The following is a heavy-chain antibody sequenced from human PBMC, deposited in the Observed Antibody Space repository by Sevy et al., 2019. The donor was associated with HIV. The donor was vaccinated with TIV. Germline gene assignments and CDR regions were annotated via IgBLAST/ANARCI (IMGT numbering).Heavy chain of an antibody. D-gene: IGHD3-9*01. CDR3: AGGPGVPPYDILSGFLDY. J-gene: IGHJ4*02. CDR1: GFNFITYA. V-gene: IGHV3-30-3*01. Sequence: GGSLRLSCAASGFNFITYAMHWVRQAPGKGLEWVADISYDGTYIYYADSLKGRFTISRDNSKNTLYLQMSSLRVDDTAVYYCAGGPGVPPYDILSGFLDYWGQGTLVTVSS. CDR2: ISYDGTYI.